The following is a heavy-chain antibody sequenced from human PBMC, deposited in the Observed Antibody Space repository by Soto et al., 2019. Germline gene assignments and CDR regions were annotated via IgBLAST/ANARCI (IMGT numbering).Heavy chain of an antibody. D-gene: IGHD6-13*01. CDR2: IIPNNGTT. CDR3: ARDWAAARPFDY. V-gene: IGHV1-18*01. J-gene: IGHJ4*02. CDR1: GYTFTSYA. Sequence: APVKVSCKASGYTFTSYAISWVRQAPGQGLEWMGGIIPNNGTTNYAQKLQGRVTMTTDTSTSTAYMELRSLRSDDTAVYYCARDWAAARPFDYWGQGTLVTVSS.